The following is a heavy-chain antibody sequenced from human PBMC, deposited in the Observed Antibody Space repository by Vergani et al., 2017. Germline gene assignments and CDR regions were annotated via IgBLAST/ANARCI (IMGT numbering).Heavy chain of an antibody. D-gene: IGHD1-7*01. J-gene: IGHJ6*03. CDR2: ISSSSSYI. V-gene: IGHV3-21*02. Sequence: EVRLLESGGGLVQPGGSLRLSCAASGFTFSSYSMNWVRQAPGKGLEWVSSISSSSSYIYYADSVKGRFTISRDNAKNSLYLQMNSLRAEDTAVYYCARGGTTYYYYYMDVWGKGP. CDR3: ARGGTTYYYYYMDV. CDR1: GFTFSSYS.